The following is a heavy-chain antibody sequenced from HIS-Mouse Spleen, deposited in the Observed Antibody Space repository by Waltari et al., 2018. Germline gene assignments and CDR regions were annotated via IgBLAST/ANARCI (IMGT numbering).Heavy chain of an antibody. Sequence: QVQLQESGPGLVKPSETLSLTCTVSGGSISSYYWSWIRQPAGRGLEWFGRIYTSGSPNYNPSLKSRVTMSVDTSKNQFSLKLSSVTAADTAVYYCARDFHDFWSGYYGGDKKHDAFDIWGQGTMFTVSS. CDR3: ARDFHDFWSGYYGGDKKHDAFDI. CDR1: GGSISSYY. D-gene: IGHD3-3*01. CDR2: IYTSGSP. J-gene: IGHJ3*02. V-gene: IGHV4-4*07.